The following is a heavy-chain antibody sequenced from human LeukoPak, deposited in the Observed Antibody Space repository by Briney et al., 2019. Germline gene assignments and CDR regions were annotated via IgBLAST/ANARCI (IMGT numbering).Heavy chain of an antibody. D-gene: IGHD3-22*01. Sequence: GGSLRLSCAASGFTFSSYGMHWVRQAPGKRLEWVAVISYDGSNKYYADSVKGRFTITRDNFKNTLYLQMNSLRAEDTAVYYCAKDHDSGYCDSSGYSDYWGQGTLVTVSS. V-gene: IGHV3-30*18. CDR2: ISYDGSNK. CDR1: GFTFSSYG. J-gene: IGHJ4*02. CDR3: AKDHDSGYCDSSGYSDY.